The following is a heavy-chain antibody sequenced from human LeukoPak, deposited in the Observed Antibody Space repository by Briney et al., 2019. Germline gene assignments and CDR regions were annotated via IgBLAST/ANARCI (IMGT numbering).Heavy chain of an antibody. Sequence: PSETLSLTCTDSGGSISSYYWSWIRQPPGKGLEWIGYIYYSGSTNYNPSLKSRVTISVDTSKNQFSLKLSSVTAADTAVYYCARVRSAVSDYWGQGTLVTVSS. J-gene: IGHJ4*02. D-gene: IGHD2-8*01. CDR2: IYYSGST. CDR1: GGSISSYY. CDR3: ARVRSAVSDY. V-gene: IGHV4-59*12.